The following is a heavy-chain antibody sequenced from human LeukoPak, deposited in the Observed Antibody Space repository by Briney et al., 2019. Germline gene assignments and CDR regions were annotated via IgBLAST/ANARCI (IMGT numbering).Heavy chain of an antibody. CDR1: GFTFSSYS. D-gene: IGHD6-6*01. J-gene: IGHJ4*02. Sequence: GGSLRLSCAASGFTFSSYSMNWVRQAPGKGLDWVSSISSSSSYIYYADSVKGRFTISRDNAKNSLYLQMNSLRAEDTAVYYCARAGKWIAARPDYWGQGTLVTVSS. CDR2: ISSSSSYI. V-gene: IGHV3-21*01. CDR3: ARAGKWIAARPDY.